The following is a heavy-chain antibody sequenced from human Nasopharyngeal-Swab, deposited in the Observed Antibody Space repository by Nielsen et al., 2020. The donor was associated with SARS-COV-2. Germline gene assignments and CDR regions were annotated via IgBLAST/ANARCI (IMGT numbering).Heavy chain of an antibody. CDR3: ARDATYSSSWTNWFDP. Sequence: GSLRLSCTVSGGSVSSGSYYWSWIRQPPGKGLEWIGYIYYSGSTNYNPSLKSRVTISVDTSKNQFSLKLSSVTAADTAVYYCARDATYSSSWTNWFDPWGQGTLVTVSS. CDR2: IYYSGST. D-gene: IGHD6-13*01. V-gene: IGHV4-61*01. CDR1: GGSVSSGSYY. J-gene: IGHJ5*02.